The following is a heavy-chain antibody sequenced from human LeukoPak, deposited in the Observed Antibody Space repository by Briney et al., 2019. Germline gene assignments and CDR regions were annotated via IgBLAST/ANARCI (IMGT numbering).Heavy chain of an antibody. CDR1: GYPISSGYY. J-gene: IGHJ5*02. V-gene: IGHV4-38-2*02. Sequence: SETLSLTCTVSGYPISSGYYWGWIRQPPGKGLEWIGTIYHSGSTYYNPSLKSRVTISVDTSKNQFSLKLSSVTAADTAVYYCASNLVNLPAAMTWFDPWGQGTLVTVSS. D-gene: IGHD2-2*01. CDR2: IYHSGST. CDR3: ASNLVNLPAAMTWFDP.